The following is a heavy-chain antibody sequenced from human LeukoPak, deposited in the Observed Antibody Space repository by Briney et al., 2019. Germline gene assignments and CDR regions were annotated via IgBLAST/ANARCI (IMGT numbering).Heavy chain of an antibody. J-gene: IGHJ6*03. CDR1: GASINNHY. D-gene: IGHD6-13*01. V-gene: IGHV4-59*11. CDR2: IHYGGST. Sequence: SETLSLTCTVSGASINNHYWTWIRLSPGKGLEWLGYIHYGGSTKYNPSLKSPVSISIDSSRTQFSLRLSSVTAADTAVYYCARTYSSSWYSAVYYYYMDVWGKGTTVTVSS. CDR3: ARTYSSSWYSAVYYYYMDV.